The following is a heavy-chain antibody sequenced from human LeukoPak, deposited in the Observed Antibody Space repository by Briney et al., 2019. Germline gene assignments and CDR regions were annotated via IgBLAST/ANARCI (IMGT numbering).Heavy chain of an antibody. Sequence: GGPLRLSCAASGFTFSSYGMHWVRQAPGKGLEWVAVIWYDGSNKYYADSVKGRFTISRDNSKNTLYLQMNSLRAEDTAVYYCARDVGTVTTSLADYWGQGTLVTVSS. CDR2: IWYDGSNK. CDR3: ARDVGTVTTSLADY. V-gene: IGHV3-33*01. CDR1: GFTFSSYG. D-gene: IGHD4-17*01. J-gene: IGHJ4*02.